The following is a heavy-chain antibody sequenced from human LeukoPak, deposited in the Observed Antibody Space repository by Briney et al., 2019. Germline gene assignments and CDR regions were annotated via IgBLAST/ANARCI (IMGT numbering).Heavy chain of an antibody. D-gene: IGHD3-3*01. CDR2: ISGSGGST. V-gene: IGHV3-23*01. CDR3: AKGFLEWLRFDP. Sequence: GGSLRLSCAASGFTFSSYAMSWVRQAPGKGLXXVSAISGSGGSTYYADSVKGRFTISRDNSKNTLYLQMNSLRAEDTAVYYCAKGFLEWLRFDPWGQGTLVTASS. CDR1: GFTFSSYA. J-gene: IGHJ5*02.